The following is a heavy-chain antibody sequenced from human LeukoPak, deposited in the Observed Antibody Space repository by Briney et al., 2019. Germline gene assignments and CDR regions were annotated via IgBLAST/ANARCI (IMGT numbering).Heavy chain of an antibody. CDR2: ISYDGSNK. CDR1: GGTFSSYA. CDR3: ARGLDRIAAAGTVGY. J-gene: IGHJ4*02. Sequence: SCKASGGTFSSYAMHWVRQAPGKGLEWVAVISYDGSNKYYADSVKGRYTISRDNSKNTLYLQMNSLRAEDTAVYYCARGLDRIAAAGTVGYWGQGTLVTVSS. D-gene: IGHD6-13*01. V-gene: IGHV3-30-3*01.